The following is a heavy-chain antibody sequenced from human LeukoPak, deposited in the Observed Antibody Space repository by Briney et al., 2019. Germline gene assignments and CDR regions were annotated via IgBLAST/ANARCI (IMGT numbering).Heavy chain of an antibody. J-gene: IGHJ4*02. D-gene: IGHD6-13*01. V-gene: IGHV4-34*01. CDR3: ARGYRGYSSSWYVN. CDR2: INHSGST. Sequence: SETLSLTCAVYGGSFSGYYWSWIRQPPGKGLEWIGEINHSGSTNYNPSLKSRVTISIDTSKNQFSLGLSSVTAADTAVYYCARGYRGYSSSWYVNWGQGTLVPVSS. CDR1: GGSFSGYY.